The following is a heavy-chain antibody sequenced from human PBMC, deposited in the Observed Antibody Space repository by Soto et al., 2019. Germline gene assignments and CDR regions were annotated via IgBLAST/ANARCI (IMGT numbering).Heavy chain of an antibody. V-gene: IGHV4-4*07. CDR3: ERAARLPGPRGNFDY. D-gene: IGHD4-17*01. CDR2: IYSRGST. J-gene: IGHJ4*02. CDR1: GGSISSYY. Sequence: PSEPLSLTCTVSGGSISSYYWNWIRQPAGKGLEWIGRIYSRGSTNYNPSLKSRVTMSVDTSKNQFSLKLNSVTAADTAVYYCERAARLPGPRGNFDYWGRGTPVTVSS.